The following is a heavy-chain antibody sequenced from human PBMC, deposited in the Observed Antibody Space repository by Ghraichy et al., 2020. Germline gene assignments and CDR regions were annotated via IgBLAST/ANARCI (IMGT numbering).Heavy chain of an antibody. CDR2: IYTSGST. J-gene: IGHJ4*02. CDR3: ARHPYPDRGLYYFDY. V-gene: IGHV4-4*09. CDR1: GGSISSYY. D-gene: IGHD4-17*01. Sequence: SETLSLTCTVSGGSISSYYWSWIRQPPGKGLEWIGYIYTSGSTNYNPSLKSRVTISVDTSKNQFSLKLSSVTAADTAVYYCARHPYPDRGLYYFDYWGQGTLVTVSS.